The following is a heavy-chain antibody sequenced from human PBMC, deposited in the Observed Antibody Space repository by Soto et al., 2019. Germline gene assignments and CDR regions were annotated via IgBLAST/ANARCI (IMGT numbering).Heavy chain of an antibody. V-gene: IGHV3-21*01. CDR1: GFTFRSFT. CDR2: ISSNSAYI. D-gene: IGHD6-13*01. Sequence: ETLSLSCAASGFTFRSFTMNWVRQAPGKGLEWVSTISSNSAYIYYTDALRGRFTISRDNAKNSLHLQMDSLRAEDTAVYYCTRDASRDSSARGWFDPWGPGTLVTVSS. CDR3: TRDASRDSSARGWFDP. J-gene: IGHJ5*02.